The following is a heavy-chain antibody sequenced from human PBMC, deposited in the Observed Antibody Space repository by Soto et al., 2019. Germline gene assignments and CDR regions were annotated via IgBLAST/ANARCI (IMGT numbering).Heavy chain of an antibody. CDR1: GLTISGKKY. CDR2: HYDVDGT. CDR3: ASWHEREHAYDV. J-gene: IGHJ3*01. D-gene: IGHD1-1*01. V-gene: IGHV3-53*01. Sequence: DVHLVESGGGLIQPGESLRLSCAAFGLTISGKKYVAWVRQAPGKGLEWVTAHYDVDGTYYADSVKGRFTTSRDSSKTTVYLQMNGLRPDDTAVYYCASWHEREHAYDVWGQGTTVTVSS.